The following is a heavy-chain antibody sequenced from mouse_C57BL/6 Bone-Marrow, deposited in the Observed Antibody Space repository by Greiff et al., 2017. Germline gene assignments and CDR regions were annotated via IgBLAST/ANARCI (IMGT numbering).Heavy chain of an antibody. CDR1: GFTFSDYG. V-gene: IGHV5-17*01. D-gene: IGHD1-1*01. CDR3: ARDYYGSRAWFAY. Sequence: EVKLMESGGGLVKPGGSLKLSCAASGFTFSDYGMHWVRQAPEKGLEWVAYISSGSSAIYYADTVKGRFTISRDNAKNTMFLQMTSLRSEDTAMYYCARDYYGSRAWFAYWGQETLVTVSA. CDR2: ISSGSSAI. J-gene: IGHJ3*01.